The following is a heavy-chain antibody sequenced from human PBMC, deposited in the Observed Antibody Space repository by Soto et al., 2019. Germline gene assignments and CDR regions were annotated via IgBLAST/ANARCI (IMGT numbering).Heavy chain of an antibody. D-gene: IGHD5-12*01. J-gene: IGHJ5*02. CDR3: ARPNVDIVATISHWFDP. V-gene: IGHV1-69*13. CDR1: GGTFSSYA. CDR2: IIPIFGTA. Sequence: ASVKVSCKASGGTFSSYAISWVRQAPGQGLGWMGGIIPIFGTANYAQKFQGRVTITADESTSTAYMELSSLRSEDTAVYYCARPNVDIVATISHWFDPWGQGTLVPVSS.